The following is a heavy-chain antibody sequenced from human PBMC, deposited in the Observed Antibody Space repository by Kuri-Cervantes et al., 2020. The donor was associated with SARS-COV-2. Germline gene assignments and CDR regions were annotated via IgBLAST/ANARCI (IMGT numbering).Heavy chain of an antibody. D-gene: IGHD4-17*01. Sequence: SETLSLTCTVSGGSISSSSHYWGWIRQPPGKGLEWIGSIYYSGSIYYNPSLKSRVTISVDKSKNQFSLKLSSVTAADTAVYYCATRETTLPNDYWGQGTRVTVSS. CDR1: GGSISSSSHY. J-gene: IGHJ4*02. V-gene: IGHV4-39*07. CDR3: ATRETTLPNDY. CDR2: IYYSGSI.